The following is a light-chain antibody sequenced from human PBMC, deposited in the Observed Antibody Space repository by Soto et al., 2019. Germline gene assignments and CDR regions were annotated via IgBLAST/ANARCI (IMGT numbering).Light chain of an antibody. CDR1: QSISSSS. J-gene: IGKJ4*01. CDR3: QHYGNSPLLT. CDR2: GAS. Sequence: EIVLTQSPGTLSLSPGERATLSCRASQSISSSSLAWYQQKPGQPPRLLIYGASRRATGIPDRFSGSGSGTDFTLTISRLEPEDFAVYYCQHYGNSPLLTFGGGTKVQIK. V-gene: IGKV3-20*01.